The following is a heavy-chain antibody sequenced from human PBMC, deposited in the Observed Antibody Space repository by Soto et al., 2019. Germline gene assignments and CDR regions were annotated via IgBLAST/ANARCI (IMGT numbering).Heavy chain of an antibody. V-gene: IGHV1-18*01. D-gene: IGHD1-26*01. CDR3: ASDWKSGSYYGFKC. J-gene: IGHJ4*02. Sequence: QVQLVQSGAEVKKPGASVKVSCKASGYTFTSYGISWVRQAPGQGLEWMGWISGSNGNTNYAQKVQGRGTMTTDTCTRAVYMAVGSLRSDDTAGYYWASDWKSGSYYGFKCWGQGTLVNVSP. CDR2: ISGSNGNT. CDR1: GYTFTSYG.